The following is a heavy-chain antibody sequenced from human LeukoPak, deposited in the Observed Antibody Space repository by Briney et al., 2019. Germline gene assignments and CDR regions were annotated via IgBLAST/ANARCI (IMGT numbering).Heavy chain of an antibody. Sequence: ASVKVSCKASGYTFTSYGISWVRQAPGQGLEWMGWISAYNGNTNYAQKLQGRVTMTTDTSTSTAYMELRSLRSDDTAVYYCARDRAYGSGSYPGDYWGQGTLVTVSS. D-gene: IGHD3-10*01. J-gene: IGHJ4*02. CDR2: ISAYNGNT. CDR1: GYTFTSYG. V-gene: IGHV1-18*01. CDR3: ARDRAYGSGSYPGDY.